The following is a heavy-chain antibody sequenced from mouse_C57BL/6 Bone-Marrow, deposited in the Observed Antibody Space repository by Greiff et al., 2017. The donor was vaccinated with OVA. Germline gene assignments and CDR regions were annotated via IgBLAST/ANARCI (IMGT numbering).Heavy chain of an antibody. CDR3: ARDLGYDYAWFAY. J-gene: IGHJ3*01. Sequence: EVKLMESGPGLVKPSQSLSLTCSVTGYSITSGYYWNWIRQFPGNKLEWMGYISYDGSNNYNPSLKNRISITRDTSKNQFFLKLNSVTTEDTATYYCARDLGYDYAWFAYWGQGTLVTVSA. CDR2: ISYDGSN. D-gene: IGHD2-4*01. CDR1: GYSITSGYY. V-gene: IGHV3-6*01.